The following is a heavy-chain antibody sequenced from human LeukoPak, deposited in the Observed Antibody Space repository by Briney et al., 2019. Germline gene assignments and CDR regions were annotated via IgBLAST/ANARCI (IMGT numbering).Heavy chain of an antibody. V-gene: IGHV3-21*01. Sequence: GRSLRLSCTASGFTFNAYTMKWVRQAPGKGLEWVSSIGDSGSHIFYADSVKGRFTTSRDNAKNSLYLQMNSLRAEDTAVYYCARDFGVIASTGGIDYWGQGTLVTVSS. D-gene: IGHD2-8*01. CDR2: IGDSGSHI. CDR1: GFTFNAYT. J-gene: IGHJ4*02. CDR3: ARDFGVIASTGGIDY.